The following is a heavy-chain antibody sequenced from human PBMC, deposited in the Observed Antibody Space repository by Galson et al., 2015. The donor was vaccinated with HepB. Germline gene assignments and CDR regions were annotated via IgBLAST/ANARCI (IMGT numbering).Heavy chain of an antibody. J-gene: IGHJ4*02. D-gene: IGHD1-26*01. V-gene: IGHV3-74*01. CDR2: INSDGSST. CDR1: GFTFSSYW. CDR3: ARNKEWELLGGDY. Sequence: SLRLSCAASGFTFSSYWMHWVRQAPGKGLVWVSRINSDGSSTSYADSVKGRFTISRDNAKNTLYLQMNSLRAEDTAVYYCARNKEWELLGGDYWGQGALVTVSS.